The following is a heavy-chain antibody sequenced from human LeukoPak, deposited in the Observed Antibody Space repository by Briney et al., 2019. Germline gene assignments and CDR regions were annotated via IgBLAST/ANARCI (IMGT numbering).Heavy chain of an antibody. D-gene: IGHD2-21*02. CDR2: IHHSGST. CDR3: ARPSIVVVTATRQDAFDI. CDR1: GGSFSGYY. Sequence: SETLSLTCAVYGGSFSGYYWSWIRQPPGKGLECIWEIHHSGSTNYNPALKSRVTLSVDTSKNQFSLKLSSVTAADTAVYYCARPSIVVVTATRQDAFDIWGQGTMVTVSS. V-gene: IGHV4-34*01. J-gene: IGHJ3*02.